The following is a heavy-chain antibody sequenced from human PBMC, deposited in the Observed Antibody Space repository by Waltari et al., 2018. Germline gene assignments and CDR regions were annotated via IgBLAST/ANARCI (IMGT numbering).Heavy chain of an antibody. CDR3: AKRAKVKGLCSANCYSDY. D-gene: IGHD2-15*01. CDR1: GFTFGHYA. Sequence: EVQLLESGGGLAQRGGSLRLSCVVSGFTFGHYAMSWVRQAHGKGMEWVSGTSGTGDTTGYADSVKGRFTISRDNSKNTLYLQMSSLRAEDTAVYYCAKRAKVKGLCSANCYSDYWGQGTLVTVSS. V-gene: IGHV3-23*01. CDR2: TSGTGDTT. J-gene: IGHJ4*02.